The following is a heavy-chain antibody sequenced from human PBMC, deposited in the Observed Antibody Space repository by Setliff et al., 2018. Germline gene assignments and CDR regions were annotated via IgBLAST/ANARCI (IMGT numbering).Heavy chain of an antibody. Sequence: GGSLRLSCSASGFTFSDYSMNWVRQAPGKGLEWVSYISRGGNTIYYADSVKGRFTISRDNAKNSLYLQMNSLRAEDTAVYYCARDGGEYWGQGTLVTSPQ. D-gene: IGHD3-16*01. CDR1: GFTFSDYS. V-gene: IGHV3-48*04. CDR3: ARDGGEY. J-gene: IGHJ4*02. CDR2: ISRGGNTI.